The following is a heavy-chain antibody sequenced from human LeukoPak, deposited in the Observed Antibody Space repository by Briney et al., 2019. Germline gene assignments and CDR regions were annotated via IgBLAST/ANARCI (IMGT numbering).Heavy chain of an antibody. J-gene: IGHJ6*03. CDR2: IIPIFGTA. D-gene: IGHD5-18*01. CDR3: ASAVDTAMVEGDYYYMDV. V-gene: IGHV1-69*01. CDR1: GGTFSSYA. Sequence: SVKVSCXASGGTFSSYAISWVRQAPGQGLEWMGGIIPIFGTANYAQKFQGRVTITADESTSTAYMELSSLRSEDTAVYYCASAVDTAMVEGDYYYMDVWGKGTTVTVSS.